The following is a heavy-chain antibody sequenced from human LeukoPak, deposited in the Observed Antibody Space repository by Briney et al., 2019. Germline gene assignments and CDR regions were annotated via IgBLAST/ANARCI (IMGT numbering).Heavy chain of an antibody. CDR1: GGSISSYY. J-gene: IGHJ5*02. Sequence: SETLSLTCTVSGGSISSYYWSWIRQPPGKGLEWIGYIYYSGSTNHNPSLKGRVTISVDTSKNQFSLKLSSVTAADTAVYYCARVYYYDSSDLYFDPWGQGTLVTVSS. CDR3: ARVYYYDSSDLYFDP. V-gene: IGHV4-59*08. CDR2: IYYSGST. D-gene: IGHD3-22*01.